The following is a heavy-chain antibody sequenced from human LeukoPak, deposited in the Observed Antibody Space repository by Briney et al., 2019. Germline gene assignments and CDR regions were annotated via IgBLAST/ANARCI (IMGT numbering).Heavy chain of an antibody. J-gene: IGHJ6*02. D-gene: IGHD4-17*01. V-gene: IGHV3-30*18. Sequence: PGRSLRLSCAASGFTFSSYGMHWVRQAPGKGPEWVAVISYDGSNKYYADSVKGRFTISRDNSKNTLYLQMNSLRAEDTAVYYCANQMTTVTTPYGMDVWGQGTTVTVSS. CDR1: GFTFSSYG. CDR2: ISYDGSNK. CDR3: ANQMTTVTTPYGMDV.